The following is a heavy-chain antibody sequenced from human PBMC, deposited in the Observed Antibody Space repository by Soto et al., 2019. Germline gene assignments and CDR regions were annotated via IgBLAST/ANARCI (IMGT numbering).Heavy chain of an antibody. J-gene: IGHJ6*02. CDR3: AIEGFNVRARKYSHGYSLQVFYLMYV. CDR2: ISPYNDDT. Sequence: SVKVSCKASGYTFTTYGISWVRQAPGLGLEWMGWISPYNDDTVYAQNLQGRVTMTTDTSARIAYMQLRSLTPDDTAVYFCAIEGFNVRARKYSHGYSLQVFYLMYVWS. V-gene: IGHV1-18*01. D-gene: IGHD5-18*01. CDR1: GYTFTTYG.